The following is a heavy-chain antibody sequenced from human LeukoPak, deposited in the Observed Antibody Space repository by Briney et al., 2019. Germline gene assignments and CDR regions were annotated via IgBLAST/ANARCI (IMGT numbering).Heavy chain of an antibody. D-gene: IGHD1-26*01. Sequence: SETLSLTCTVSGGSISSSSYYWGWIRQPPGEGLEWVGSIYYSGSTYYNPSLKSRVTISVDKSKNQFSLKLSSVTAADTAVYYCARDNEGGSYLPDYWGQGTLVTVSS. V-gene: IGHV4-39*07. CDR1: GGSISSSSYY. J-gene: IGHJ4*02. CDR2: IYYSGST. CDR3: ARDNEGGSYLPDY.